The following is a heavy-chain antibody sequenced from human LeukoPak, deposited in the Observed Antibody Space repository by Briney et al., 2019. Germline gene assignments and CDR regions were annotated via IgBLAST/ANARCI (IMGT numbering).Heavy chain of an antibody. V-gene: IGHV3-48*03. J-gene: IGHJ6*04. CDR2: ISSSGSTI. Sequence: GGSLTLSCGASGLTFSSYEMNWLRQAPGKGLEWVSYISSSGSTIYYADSVKGRFTISRDNAKNSLYLQMNSLRAEDTAVYYCAEHGITMIGGVWGKGTTVTISS. CDR1: GLTFSSYE. CDR3: AEHGITMIGGV. D-gene: IGHD3-10*02.